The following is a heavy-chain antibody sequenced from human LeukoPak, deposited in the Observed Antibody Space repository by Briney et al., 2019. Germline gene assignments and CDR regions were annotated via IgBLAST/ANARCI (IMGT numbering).Heavy chain of an antibody. CDR1: GYTFTSYG. J-gene: IGHJ5*02. CDR2: ISAYNGNK. Sequence: ASVKVSCKASGYTFTSYGISWVRQAPGQGLEWMGWISAYNGNKNYAQKLQGKVTMTTDSSTSTAYMELRSLRSDGTAVYYYARDSWRGYCSSTSCYFDNWFDPWGQGTLVTVSS. V-gene: IGHV1-18*01. CDR3: ARDSWRGYCSSTSCYFDNWFDP. D-gene: IGHD2-2*01.